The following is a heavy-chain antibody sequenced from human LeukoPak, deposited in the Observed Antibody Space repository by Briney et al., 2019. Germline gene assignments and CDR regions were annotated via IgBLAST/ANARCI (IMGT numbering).Heavy chain of an antibody. J-gene: IGHJ4*02. CDR3: AKRQKYGDGCLDY. D-gene: IGHD5-24*01. CDR2: ISGNGDST. V-gene: IGHV3-23*01. CDR1: GFTFSSYA. Sequence: GGSLRLSCAASGFTFSSYAMSWVRQAPGKGLEWVSAISGNGDSTYYADSVKGRFTISRDNSKNTLFLQMNSLSAEDTAIYYCAKRQKYGDGCLDYWAREPWSPSPQ.